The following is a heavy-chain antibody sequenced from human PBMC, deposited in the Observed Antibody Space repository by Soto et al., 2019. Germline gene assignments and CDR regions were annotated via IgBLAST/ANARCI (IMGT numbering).Heavy chain of an antibody. CDR3: ARDLGSSGFDY. CDR1: GYTFTVYY. V-gene: IGHV1-46*01. Sequence: GASVKVSCKASGYTFTVYYMHWVRQAPGQGLEWMGIINPNGGDTDYSQKFQGRVTMTSDTSTSTVYMELSSLRSEDTAFYYCARDLGSSGFDYWGQGTPVTVSS. D-gene: IGHD3-22*01. CDR2: INPNGGDT. J-gene: IGHJ4*02.